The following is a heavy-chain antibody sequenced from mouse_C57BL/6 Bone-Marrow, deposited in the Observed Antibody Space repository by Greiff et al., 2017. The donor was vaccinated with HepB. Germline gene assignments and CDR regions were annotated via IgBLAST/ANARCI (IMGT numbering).Heavy chain of an antibody. CDR2: IYPRSGNT. D-gene: IGHD1-1*01. Sequence: QVQLKQSGAELARPGASVKLSCKASGYTFTSYGISWVKQRTGQGLEWIGEIYPRSGNTYYNEKFKGKATLTADKSSSTAYMELRSLTSEDSAVYFCARSDYGSSYWYFDVWGTGTTVTGSS. CDR1: GYTFTSYG. V-gene: IGHV1-81*01. J-gene: IGHJ1*03. CDR3: ARSDYGSSYWYFDV.